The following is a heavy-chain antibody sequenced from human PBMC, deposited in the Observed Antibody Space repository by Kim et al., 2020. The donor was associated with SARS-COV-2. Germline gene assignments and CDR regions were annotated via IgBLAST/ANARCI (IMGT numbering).Heavy chain of an antibody. CDR3: ARDAHEGENSSGPTDY. V-gene: IGHV3-33*01. J-gene: IGHJ4*02. CDR1: GFTFSSYG. D-gene: IGHD6-19*01. CDR2: IWYDGSNK. Sequence: GGSLRLSCAASGFTFSSYGMHWLRQAPGKGLEWVAVIWYDGSNKYYADSVKGRFTISRDNSKNTLYLQMNSLRAEDTAVYYCARDAHEGENSSGPTDYWGQGTLVTVSS.